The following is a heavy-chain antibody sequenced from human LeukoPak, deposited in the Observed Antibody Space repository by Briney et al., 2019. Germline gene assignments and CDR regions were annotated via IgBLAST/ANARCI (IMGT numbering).Heavy chain of an antibody. D-gene: IGHD1-26*01. V-gene: IGHV4-59*10. Sequence: SGTLSLTCAVYGGSFSGYYWSWIRQPAGKGLEWIGRIYTSGSTNYNPSLKSRVTISVDTSKNQFSLKLSSVTAADTAVYYCARDTEVGATIYYFDYWGQGTLVTVSS. J-gene: IGHJ4*02. CDR1: GGSFSGYY. CDR3: ARDTEVGATIYYFDY. CDR2: IYTSGST.